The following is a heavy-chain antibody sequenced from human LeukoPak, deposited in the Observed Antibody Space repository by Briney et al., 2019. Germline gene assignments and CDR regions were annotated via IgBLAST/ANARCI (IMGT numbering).Heavy chain of an antibody. J-gene: IGHJ5*02. Sequence: SETLFLTCTVSGGSISSSSYYWGWIRQPPGKGLEWIGSIYYSGSTYYNPSPKSRVTISVDTSKNQFSLKLSSVTAADTAVYYCAREGSKGQNWFDPWGQGTLVTVSS. CDR3: AREGSKGQNWFDP. CDR1: GGSISSSSYY. CDR2: IYYSGST. V-gene: IGHV4-39*07.